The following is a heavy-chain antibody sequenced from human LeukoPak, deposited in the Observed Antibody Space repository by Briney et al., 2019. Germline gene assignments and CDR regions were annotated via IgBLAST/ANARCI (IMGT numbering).Heavy chain of an antibody. J-gene: IGHJ4*02. V-gene: IGHV1-2*02. CDR3: ASLAHFDGSTYYPDF. CDR1: GYTFTDYH. Sequence: ASVKVSCKASGYTFTDYHLHWLRQAPGQGLEWMGWMHPNSGGTNYAQNFQGRVTMTRDTSITTAYMELSRLTSDDTAVYYCASLAHFDGSTYYPDFWGQGTLVTVSS. CDR2: MHPNSGGT. D-gene: IGHD3-22*01.